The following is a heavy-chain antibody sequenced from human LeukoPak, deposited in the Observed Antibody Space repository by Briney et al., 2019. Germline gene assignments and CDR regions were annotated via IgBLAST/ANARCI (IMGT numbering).Heavy chain of an antibody. D-gene: IGHD1-26*01. Sequence: ASVKVSCKASGYTXTSYGISWVRQAPGQGLEWMGWISAYNGNTNYAQKLQGRVTMTIDTSTSTAYMELRSLRSDDTAVYYCARAITGVGATGYWGQGTLVTVSS. CDR2: ISAYNGNT. CDR1: GYTXTSYG. V-gene: IGHV1-18*01. J-gene: IGHJ4*02. CDR3: ARAITGVGATGY.